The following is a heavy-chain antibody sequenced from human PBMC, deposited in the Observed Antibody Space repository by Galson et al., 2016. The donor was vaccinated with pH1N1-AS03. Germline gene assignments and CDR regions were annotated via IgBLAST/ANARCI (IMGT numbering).Heavy chain of an antibody. V-gene: IGHV3-30*02. CDR3: AKDHSNFYGMDV. CDR2: IPYDGNNK. CDR1: GFSFRSYG. Sequence: ASGFSFRSYGMHWARQAPGKGLEWVAFIPYDGNNKYYSDSVKGRFTISRDNSKNTVYLQMNSLRAEDTAVYYCAKDHSNFYGMDVWGQGTTVTVSS. J-gene: IGHJ6*02. D-gene: IGHD4-11*01.